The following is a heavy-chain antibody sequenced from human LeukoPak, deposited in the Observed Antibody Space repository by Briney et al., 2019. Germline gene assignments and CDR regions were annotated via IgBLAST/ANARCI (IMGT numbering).Heavy chain of an antibody. Sequence: GGSLRLSCSASGFTFSSYAMHWVSQAPGKGLECVSAISSNGGSTYYADSVKGRFTISRDNSKNTLYLQMSSLRAEDTAVYYCVKSSSWYVNWFDPWGQGTLVTVSS. CDR2: ISSNGGST. V-gene: IGHV3-64D*06. J-gene: IGHJ5*02. D-gene: IGHD6-13*01. CDR1: GFTFSSYA. CDR3: VKSSSWYVNWFDP.